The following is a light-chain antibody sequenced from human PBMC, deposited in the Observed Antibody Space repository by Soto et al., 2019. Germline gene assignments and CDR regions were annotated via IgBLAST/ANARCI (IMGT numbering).Light chain of an antibody. V-gene: IGLV1-40*01. CDR1: TSNIGADYH. Sequence: SVLTQPPSGSGAAGQGGTIFCTVSTSNIGADYHVHWYRQLPGTVPRLLIYGNTNRPSGVPGQFSGSKSGTSASLAIPGLQAEDEGNYYCQSYDTSLRAYVFGTGPKVT. CDR3: QSYDTSLRAYV. J-gene: IGLJ1*01. CDR2: GNT.